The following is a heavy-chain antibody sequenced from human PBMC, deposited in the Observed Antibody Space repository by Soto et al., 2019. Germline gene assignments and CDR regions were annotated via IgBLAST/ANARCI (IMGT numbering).Heavy chain of an antibody. D-gene: IGHD6-13*01. CDR1: GGTFSSYA. CDR3: ARGDVPLPPTSSLNY. CDR2: IIPIFGTA. J-gene: IGHJ4*02. V-gene: IGHV1-69*13. Sequence: SVKVSCKASGGTFSSYAISWVRQAPGQGLEWMGGIIPIFGTANYAQKFQGRVTITADESTSTAYMGLSSLRSEDTAVYYCARGDVPLPPTSSLNYWGQGTLVTVSS.